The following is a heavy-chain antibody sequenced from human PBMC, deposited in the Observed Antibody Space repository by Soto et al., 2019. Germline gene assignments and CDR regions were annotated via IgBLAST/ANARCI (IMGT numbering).Heavy chain of an antibody. V-gene: IGHV3-48*03. CDR3: ARLGSR. D-gene: IGHD2-15*01. CDR2: IHPGGQTI. CDR1: GFTFSSSE. J-gene: IGHJ3*01. Sequence: GGSLRLSCAASGFTFSSSEMYWVRQAPGKGLEWISYIHPGGQTIFYAESVKGRFTISRDNAKNSVYLQMNSLRAEDTAVYYCARLGSRWGQGTMVTVSS.